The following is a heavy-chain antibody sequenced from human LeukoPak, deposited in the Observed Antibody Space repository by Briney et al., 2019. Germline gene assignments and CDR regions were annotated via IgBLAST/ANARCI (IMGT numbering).Heavy chain of an antibody. CDR2: ISYNSDNI. V-gene: IGHV3-9*01. Sequence: GRFLRLSCAASGFTFGDFAMHWVRQAPGKGPEWVSGISYNSDNIAYADSVKGRFTISRDNAKNSLYLQMNSLRVEDTALYYCAKTRGRHFYGMDVWDQGTTVTVSS. CDR3: AKTRGRHFYGMDV. J-gene: IGHJ6*02. CDR1: GFTFGDFA. D-gene: IGHD5-24*01.